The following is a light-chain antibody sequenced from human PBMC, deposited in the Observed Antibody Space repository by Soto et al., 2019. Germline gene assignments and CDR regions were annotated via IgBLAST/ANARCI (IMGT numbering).Light chain of an antibody. CDR1: QSVLYRSNNKNH. V-gene: IGKV4-1*01. J-gene: IGKJ5*01. Sequence: VMMQTPVFLAASIDERATINCKSSQSVLYRSNNKNHLAWYQQKPGQPPKLLIYWASTRESGVPDRFSGSGSGTDVTLTISSLQAEDGTGDYCPQYECMSISFCQGARLEI. CDR2: WAS. CDR3: PQYECMSIS.